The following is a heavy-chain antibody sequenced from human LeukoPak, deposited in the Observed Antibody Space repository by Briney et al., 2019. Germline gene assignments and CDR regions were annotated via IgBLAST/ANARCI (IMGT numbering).Heavy chain of an antibody. CDR3: ARVRYFAWLGPFDY. Sequence: GGVLRLSCAAAGFTFSNDEMNWVREPPREGLEGASYISDSGTTIYYEDAMEGLFTISSDNAKQSLYMQMNSLRAADTAVYYCARVRYFAWLGPFDYWGQGALVTVSS. CDR1: GFTFSNDE. V-gene: IGHV3-48*03. D-gene: IGHD3-9*01. CDR2: ISDSGTTI. J-gene: IGHJ4*02.